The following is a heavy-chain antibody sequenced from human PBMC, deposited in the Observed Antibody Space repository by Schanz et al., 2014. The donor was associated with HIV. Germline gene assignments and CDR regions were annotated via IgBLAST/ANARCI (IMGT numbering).Heavy chain of an antibody. CDR2: INSEGSST. Sequence: EVQQVLESGGGLVQPGGSLRLSCEASGFTFSSYWMHWVRQVPGKGLVWVSRINSEGSSTTYEYADSVKGRFTISRDHSKNMVYLQMNSLRAEDTAVYYCARGGLRWHPEWFNYWGQGTLVTVSS. D-gene: IGHD4-17*01. J-gene: IGHJ4*02. CDR3: ARGGLRWHPEWFNY. V-gene: IGHV3-74*03. CDR1: GFTFSSYW.